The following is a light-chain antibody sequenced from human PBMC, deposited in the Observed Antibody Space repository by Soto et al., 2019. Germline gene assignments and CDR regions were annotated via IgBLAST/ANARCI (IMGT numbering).Light chain of an antibody. J-gene: IGKJ4*02. CDR1: QSISNY. V-gene: IGKV1-39*01. Sequence: DIQMTQSPSSLSASLGVRVSITCRASQSISNYLYWYQQKPGKAPKLMISVASTLQSWVPSRFSGGGSGTDFNHTINSLHPEDRATYNCQQSFSVPPTFGGGTNVAIK. CDR2: VAS. CDR3: QQSFSVPPT.